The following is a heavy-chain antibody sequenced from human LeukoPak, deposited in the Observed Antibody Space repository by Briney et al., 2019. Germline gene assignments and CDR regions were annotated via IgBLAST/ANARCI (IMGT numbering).Heavy chain of an antibody. J-gene: IGHJ4*02. CDR1: GYTFTSNY. CDR3: ARGGYSPTDPFDY. V-gene: IGHV1-46*01. D-gene: IGHD6-13*01. Sequence: ASVKVSCKAFGYTFTSNYMHWVRQAPGQGPEWMGVISPSGGSTTYAQKFQGRVTITADESTSTAYMELSSLRSEDTAVYYCARGGYSPTDPFDYWGQGTLVTVSS. CDR2: ISPSGGST.